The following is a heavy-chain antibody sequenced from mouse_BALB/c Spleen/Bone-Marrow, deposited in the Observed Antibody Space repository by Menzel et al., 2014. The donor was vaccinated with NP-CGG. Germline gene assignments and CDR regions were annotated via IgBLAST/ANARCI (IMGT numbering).Heavy chain of an antibody. Sequence: VQLVESGPGLVSPSQSLSITCTVSGFSLTGYGVSWVRQPPGKGLERLGMIWGDGSTDYNSALKSRLSISKDNSKSQVFLKMNSLQTDDTARYYCARDSFLITRALDYWGQGTSVTVSS. CDR2: IWGDGST. J-gene: IGHJ4*01. D-gene: IGHD2-4*01. V-gene: IGHV2-6-7*01. CDR1: GFSLTGYG. CDR3: ARDSFLITRALDY.